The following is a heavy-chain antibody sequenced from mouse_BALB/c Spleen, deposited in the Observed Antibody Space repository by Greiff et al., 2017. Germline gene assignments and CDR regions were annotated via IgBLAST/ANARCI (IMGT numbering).Heavy chain of an antibody. V-gene: IGHV5-6-2*01. D-gene: IGHD1-2*01. CDR3: ARQYYGEGWYFDV. CDR2: INSNGGST. Sequence: DVHLVESGGGLVKLGGSLKLSCAASGFTFSSYYMSWVRQTPEKRLELVAAINSNGGSTYYPDTVKGRFTISRDNAKNTLYLQMSSLKSEDTALYYCARQYYGEGWYFDVWGAGTTVTVSS. CDR1: GFTFSSYY. J-gene: IGHJ1*01.